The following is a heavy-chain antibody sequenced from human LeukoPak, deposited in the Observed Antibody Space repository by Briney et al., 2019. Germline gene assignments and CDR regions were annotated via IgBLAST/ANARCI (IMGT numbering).Heavy chain of an antibody. Sequence: GGSLRLSCAASGFTFSSYAMHWVRQAPGKGLEWVAVISYDGSNKYYADSVKGRFTISRDNSKNTLYLQMNSLRAEDTAVYYCAKTMDTLTGYLWSLDYWGQGTLVTVSS. CDR3: AKTMDTLTGYLWSLDY. CDR1: GFTFSSYA. CDR2: ISYDGSNK. J-gene: IGHJ4*02. V-gene: IGHV3-30*04. D-gene: IGHD3-9*01.